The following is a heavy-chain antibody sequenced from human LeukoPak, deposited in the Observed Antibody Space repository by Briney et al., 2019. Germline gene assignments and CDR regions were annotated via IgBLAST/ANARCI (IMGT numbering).Heavy chain of an antibody. CDR1: GYTFTSYY. CDR2: INPSGGST. CDR3: ARDLGQWLVLPSTL. J-gene: IGHJ2*01. D-gene: IGHD6-19*01. V-gene: IGHV1-46*01. Sequence: ASVKVSGKASGYTFTSYYMHWVRQAPGQGLECMGIINPSGGSTSYAQKFQGRVTMTRDTSTSTVFMELSSLRSEDTAVYYCARDLGQWLVLPSTLWGRGTLVTVSS.